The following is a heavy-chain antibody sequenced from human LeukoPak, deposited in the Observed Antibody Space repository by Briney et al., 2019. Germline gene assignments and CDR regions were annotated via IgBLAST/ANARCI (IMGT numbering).Heavy chain of an antibody. D-gene: IGHD2-2*01. CDR1: GFTFSTYS. V-gene: IGHV3-21*01. J-gene: IGHJ6*03. CDR2: ISSSSRYI. CDR3: ARAFDTSWDYYYMDV. Sequence: PGGSLRLSCAASGFTFSTYSMNWVRQAPGKGLEWVSSISSSSRYIYYADSVKGRFTISRDDGKNSLYLLMNSLRVEDTAVYYCARAFDTSWDYYYMDVWGEGTTVTVSS.